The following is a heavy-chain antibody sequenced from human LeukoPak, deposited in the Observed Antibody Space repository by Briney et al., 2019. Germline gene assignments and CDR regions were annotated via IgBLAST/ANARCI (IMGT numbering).Heavy chain of an antibody. Sequence: ASVKVSCKASGYTFTSYDINWVRQGTGQGLEWMGWMNPNSGNTGYAQKFQGRVTMTRNTSISTAYMELSSLRSEDTAVYYCARSWYHGLLTYYYYYMDVWGKGTTVTVSS. D-gene: IGHD6-13*01. CDR1: GYTFTSYD. V-gene: IGHV1-8*01. J-gene: IGHJ6*03. CDR2: MNPNSGNT. CDR3: ARSWYHGLLTYYYYYMDV.